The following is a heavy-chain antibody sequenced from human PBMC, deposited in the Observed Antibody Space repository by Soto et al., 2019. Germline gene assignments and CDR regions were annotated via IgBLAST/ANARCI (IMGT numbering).Heavy chain of an antibody. Sequence: GASVNVSCKTSGYTFSRYGISWVRQAPGQGLEWMGWISAYNGNTNYAQKLQGRVTMTTDTSTSTAYMELRSLRSDDTAVYYCARDVPPADVWGQGTTVTVSS. CDR1: GYTFSRYG. J-gene: IGHJ6*02. CDR2: ISAYNGNT. V-gene: IGHV1-18*01. CDR3: ARDVPPADV.